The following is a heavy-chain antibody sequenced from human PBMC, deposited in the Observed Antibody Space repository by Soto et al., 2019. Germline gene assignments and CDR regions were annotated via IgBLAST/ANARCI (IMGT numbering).Heavy chain of an antibody. CDR3: AKGSDIVLMVYAFDY. V-gene: IGHV3-23*01. CDR1: GFTFSSYA. Sequence: EVQLLESGGGLVQPGGSLRLSCAASGFTFSSYAMSWVRQAPGKGLEWVSAISGSGGSTYYADSVKGRFTISRDNSKNTLYLQMNSPRAEDTAVYYCAKGSDIVLMVYAFDYWGQGTLVTVSS. D-gene: IGHD2-8*01. CDR2: ISGSGGST. J-gene: IGHJ4*02.